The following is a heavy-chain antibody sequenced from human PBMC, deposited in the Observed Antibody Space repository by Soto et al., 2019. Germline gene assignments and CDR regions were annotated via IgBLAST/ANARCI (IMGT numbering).Heavy chain of an antibody. CDR2: IKSDGTTA. J-gene: IGHJ5*02. Sequence: QVKLVESGGGVVQPGRSRRLSCVTSGFTFRSYGMHWVRQSPDKGLEWMAVIKSDGTTADYIESVKGRFFISRDNSKKTVYLQMNNLRPEDTGTYYCAKPRSSLEWPPFDPWGQGTLVTVSS. CDR1: GFTFRSYG. CDR3: AKPRSSLEWPPFDP. V-gene: IGHV3-30-3*02. D-gene: IGHD3-3*01.